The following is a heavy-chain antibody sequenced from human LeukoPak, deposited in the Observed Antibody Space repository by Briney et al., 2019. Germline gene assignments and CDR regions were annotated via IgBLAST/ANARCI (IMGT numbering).Heavy chain of an antibody. CDR3: ARAMRSGYDY. V-gene: IGHV3-48*02. D-gene: IGHD5-12*01. Sequence: DSVKGRFTISRDNAENSLYLQMNSLRDEDTAVYYCARAMRSGYDYWGQGTLVTVSS. J-gene: IGHJ4*02.